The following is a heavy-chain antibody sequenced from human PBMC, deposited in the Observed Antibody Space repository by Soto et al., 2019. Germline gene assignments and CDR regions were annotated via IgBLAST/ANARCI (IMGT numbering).Heavy chain of an antibody. CDR2: IRSKAYGGTT. Sequence: GGSLRLSCTASGFTFGDYAMSWFRQAPGKGLEWVGFIRSKAYGGTTEYAASVKGRFTISRDDSKSIAYLQMNSLKTEDTAVYYCAKGFLVAAAGSWGQGTLVTVSS. J-gene: IGHJ4*02. CDR1: GFTFGDYA. V-gene: IGHV3-49*03. CDR3: AKGFLVAAAGS. D-gene: IGHD6-13*01.